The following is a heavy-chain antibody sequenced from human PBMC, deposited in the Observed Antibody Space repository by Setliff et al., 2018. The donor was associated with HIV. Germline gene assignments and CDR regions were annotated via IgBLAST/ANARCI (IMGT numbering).Heavy chain of an antibody. CDR2: IHYTGTT. J-gene: IGHJ5*02. CDR1: GGSISSSSYY. V-gene: IGHV4-31*01. Sequence: PSETLSLTCTVFGGSISSSSYYWNWFRQYPGKGLEWIGYIHYTGTTNQNPSLRSLITISLDTSKNQFSLKLTSVTAADTAVYYCARAPYVSGSFGWFDPWGQGTLVTVSS. D-gene: IGHD3-10*01. CDR3: ARAPYVSGSFGWFDP.